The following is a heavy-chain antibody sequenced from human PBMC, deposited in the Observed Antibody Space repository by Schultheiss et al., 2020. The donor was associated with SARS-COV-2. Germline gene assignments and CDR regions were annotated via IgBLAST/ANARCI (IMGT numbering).Heavy chain of an antibody. V-gene: IGHV3-19*01. CDR1: GFTFSNSD. J-gene: IGHJ4*02. CDR2: VSWNGSRT. Sequence: GGSLRLSCAASGFTFSNSDMNWVRQAPGKGLEWVSGVSWNGSRTHYADSVKGRFIISRDNSRNFLYQQINSLRPEDMAVYYCVRNHCSSTSCIENYWGQGTLVTVSS. CDR3: VRNHCSSTSCIENY. D-gene: IGHD2-2*01.